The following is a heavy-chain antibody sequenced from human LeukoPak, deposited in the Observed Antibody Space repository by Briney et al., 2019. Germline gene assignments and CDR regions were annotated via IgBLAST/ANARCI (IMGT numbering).Heavy chain of an antibody. J-gene: IGHJ5*02. CDR3: ARQVIPPEYNWFDP. CDR2: ISGSGGNT. V-gene: IGHV3-23*01. Sequence: GGSLRLSCAASGFTFSSYAMSWVRQAPGKGLEWVSAISGSGGNTHYADSVKGRFTISRDNSKNTLYLQMSSLKASDTAMYYCARQVIPPEYNWFDPWGQGTLVTVSS. D-gene: IGHD3-9*01. CDR1: GFTFSSYA.